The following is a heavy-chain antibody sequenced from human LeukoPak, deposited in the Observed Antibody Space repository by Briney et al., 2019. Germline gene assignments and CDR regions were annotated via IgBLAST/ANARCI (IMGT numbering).Heavy chain of an antibody. CDR3: ASSFYSYSG. CDR2: ISSSSSTK. Sequence: VGSLRLSCAASGFTFSSYSMNWVRQAPGKGLEWVSYISSSSSTKYYADSVRGRFTISRDNAKNSLYLQMNSLRAEDTAVYYCASSFYSYSGWGQGTLVTVSS. V-gene: IGHV3-48*01. J-gene: IGHJ4*02. CDR1: GFTFSSYS. D-gene: IGHD1-26*01.